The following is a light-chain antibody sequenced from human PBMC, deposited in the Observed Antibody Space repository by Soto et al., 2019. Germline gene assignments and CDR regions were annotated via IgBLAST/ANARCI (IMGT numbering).Light chain of an antibody. V-gene: IGKV3-20*01. CDR1: QSVSSSS. J-gene: IGKJ4*01. CDR2: AAS. CDR3: QQLRLYPST. Sequence: EIVLTQSPGTLSLSPGERATLSCRASQSVSSSSLAWYQQKPGQAPRLLIYAASNRATGIPDRFSGSGSGTDFTLGISRLEPEDFAVYYCQQLRLYPSTFGGGTKVEIK.